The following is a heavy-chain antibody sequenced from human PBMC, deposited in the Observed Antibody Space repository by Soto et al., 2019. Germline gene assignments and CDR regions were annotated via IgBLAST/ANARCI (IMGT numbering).Heavy chain of an antibody. V-gene: IGHV3-30*18. Sequence: GGSLRLSCAAAGFTFSSNDMNWVRQAPGKGLEWVAVISYDGSNKYYADSVKGRFTISRDNSKNTLYLQMNSLRAEDTAVYYWAKAVRTYGSGSSPFDYWGQGTQVTVSS. CDR3: AKAVRTYGSGSSPFDY. J-gene: IGHJ4*02. CDR1: GFTFSSND. CDR2: ISYDGSNK. D-gene: IGHD3-10*01.